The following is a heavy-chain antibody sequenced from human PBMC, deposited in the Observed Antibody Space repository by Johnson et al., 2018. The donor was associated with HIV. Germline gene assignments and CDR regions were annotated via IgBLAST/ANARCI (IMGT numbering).Heavy chain of an antibody. CDR2: ISYDGSNK. J-gene: IGHJ3*02. CDR1: GFTFSSYG. D-gene: IGHD6-6*01. CDR3: ARERPAYSSSSSHAFDI. Sequence: QVQLVESGGGVVQPGRSLRLSCAASGFTFSSYGMHWVRQAPGKGLEWVAVISYDGSNKYYADSVKGRFTISRDNSKNTLYLQMNSLRAEDTAVYYCARERPAYSSSSSHAFDIWGQGTMVTVSS. V-gene: IGHV3-30*03.